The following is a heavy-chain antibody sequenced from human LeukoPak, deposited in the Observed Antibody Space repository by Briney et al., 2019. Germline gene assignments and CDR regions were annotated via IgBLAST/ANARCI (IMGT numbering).Heavy chain of an antibody. CDR1: GFTFSSYS. J-gene: IGHJ4*02. V-gene: IGHV3-48*04. Sequence: GGSLRLSCAASGFTFSSYSVNWVRQAPGKGLEWVSYISSSSSTIYYADSVKGRFTISRDNAKNSLYLQMNSLRAEDTAVYYCVRLLAAAGNYYFDYWGQGTLVTVSS. CDR2: ISSSSSTI. CDR3: VRLLAAAGNYYFDY. D-gene: IGHD6-13*01.